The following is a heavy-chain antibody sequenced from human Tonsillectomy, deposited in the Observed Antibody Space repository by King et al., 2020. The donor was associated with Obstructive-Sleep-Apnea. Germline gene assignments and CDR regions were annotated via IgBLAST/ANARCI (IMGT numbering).Heavy chain of an antibody. CDR1: ADSISNYY. D-gene: IGHD5-12*01. J-gene: IGHJ4*02. CDR3: ARHRGVEDYGGYGDYFDY. Sequence: QLQESGPGLVKPSETLSRTCTVSADSISNYYWSWIRQPPGKGLEWIGYMFYSGNTNYNPSLKSRVTISVDTSKYQFSLRLNAVTAADTAIYYCARHRGVEDYGGYGDYFDYWGQGTLVTVSS. V-gene: IGHV4-59*08. CDR2: MFYSGNT.